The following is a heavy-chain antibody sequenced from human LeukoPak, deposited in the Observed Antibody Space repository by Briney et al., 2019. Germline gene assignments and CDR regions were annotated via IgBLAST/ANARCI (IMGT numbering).Heavy chain of an antibody. V-gene: IGHV3-74*01. D-gene: IGHD5-12*01. CDR1: GFTFSRHW. J-gene: IGHJ4*02. CDR2: INSDGSSR. Sequence: PGGSLRLSCAVSGFTFSRHWMHWVRQTPGKGLVWVSRINSDGSSRSYGDSVRGRFTISRDNAKNTVFLQMNSLRVEDTAVYYYARGGAYSGPVGADYWGQGTLVTISS. CDR3: ARGGAYSGPVGADY.